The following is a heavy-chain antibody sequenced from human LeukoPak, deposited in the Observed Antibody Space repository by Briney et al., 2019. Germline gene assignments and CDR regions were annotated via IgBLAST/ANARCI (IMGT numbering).Heavy chain of an antibody. V-gene: IGHV3-11*01. J-gene: IGHJ4*02. CDR2: ISSSGSTI. Sequence: GGSLRLSCAASGFTFSDYYMSWIRQAPGKGLEWVSYISSSGSTIYYADSVKGRFTISRDNAKNSLYLQMNSLRAEDTAVYYCARDRPYYDFWSGYSMDYWGQGTLVTVSS. CDR1: GFTFSDYY. CDR3: ARDRPYYDFWSGYSMDY. D-gene: IGHD3-3*01.